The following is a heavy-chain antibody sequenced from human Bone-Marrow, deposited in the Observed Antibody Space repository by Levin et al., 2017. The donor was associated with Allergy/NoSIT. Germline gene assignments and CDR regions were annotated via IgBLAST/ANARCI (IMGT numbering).Heavy chain of an antibody. D-gene: IGHD3-22*01. CDR2: VYGNGGA. V-gene: IGHV4-4*07. Sequence: PSETLSLTCSVSGASISGHYWSWIRQPAGKGLEWIGRVYGNGGANYNPSLKSRAAMSVDTSKSLFSLNLTSATAADTGMYYCARGRDHESIGYYFLVGWFDPWGQGIQVTVSS. CDR1: GASISGHY. J-gene: IGHJ5*02. CDR3: ARGRDHESIGYYFLVGWFDP.